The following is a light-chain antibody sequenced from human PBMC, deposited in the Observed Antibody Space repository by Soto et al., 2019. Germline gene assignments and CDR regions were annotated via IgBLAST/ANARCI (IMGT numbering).Light chain of an antibody. V-gene: IGKV3-15*01. CDR3: QQYNNWPPYT. Sequence: EIVMTQSPGTLSVSPGERATLSCRASQSLSSNLAWYQQKPGQAPRLLIYGASTRATGIPARFSGSRSGTEFTLTISSLQSEDFAVYYCQQYNNWPPYTFGQGTKLEIK. CDR2: GAS. CDR1: QSLSSN. J-gene: IGKJ2*01.